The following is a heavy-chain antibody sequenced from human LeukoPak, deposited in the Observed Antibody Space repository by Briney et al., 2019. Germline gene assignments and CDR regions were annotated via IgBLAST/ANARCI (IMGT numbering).Heavy chain of an antibody. CDR3: ATGSGYYYDH. J-gene: IGHJ3*01. D-gene: IGHD3-22*01. Sequence: GGSLRLSCAASGFIFSDYYMSWVRQAPGKGLEWVSVIYSGGSTYYADSVKGRFTISKDISKNTLYVQMNSLRAEDTAVYYCATGSGYYYDHWGQGTMVTVSS. CDR2: IYSGGST. V-gene: IGHV3-53*01. CDR1: GFIFSDYY.